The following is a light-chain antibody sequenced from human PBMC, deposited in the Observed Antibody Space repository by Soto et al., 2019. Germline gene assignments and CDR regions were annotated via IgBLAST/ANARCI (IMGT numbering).Light chain of an antibody. V-gene: IGKV3-20*01. Sequence: EIVLTQSPGTLSLSPGERATLSCRASQSVSSSYLAWYQQKPGPAPRLLIYRASSRATGIPDRFSGSGSGTDFTLTISRLEPKDFAVYYCQQYGSSPLITFGQGTRLEIK. J-gene: IGKJ5*01. CDR1: QSVSSSY. CDR2: RAS. CDR3: QQYGSSPLIT.